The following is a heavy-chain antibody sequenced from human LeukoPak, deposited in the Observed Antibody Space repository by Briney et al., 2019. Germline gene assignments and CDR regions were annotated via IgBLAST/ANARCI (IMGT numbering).Heavy chain of an antibody. CDR1: GFSFSSYA. CDR2: MSSSDDGR. V-gene: IGHV3-23*01. D-gene: IGHD1-1*01. J-gene: IGHJ4*02. Sequence: GGSLRLSCATSGFSFSSYAMSWVRQAPGKGLEWVSAMSSSDDGRYYAASVRGRFTISRDNAKKTLYLQMNSLRVEDTAVYYCARDKFWISPFDNWGQGTLVTVSS. CDR3: ARDKFWISPFDN.